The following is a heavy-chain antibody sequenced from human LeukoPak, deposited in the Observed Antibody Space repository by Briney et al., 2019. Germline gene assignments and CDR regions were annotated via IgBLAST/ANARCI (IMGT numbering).Heavy chain of an antibody. D-gene: IGHD5-18*01. V-gene: IGHV1-69*05. Sequence: SVKVSCKASGGTFSSYAISWVRRAPGQGLEWMGGIIPIFGTANYAQKFQGRVTITTDESTSTAYMELSSLRSEDTAVYYCARDPGPAMANRDYYYYYMDVWGKGTTVTVSS. CDR2: IIPIFGTA. CDR3: ARDPGPAMANRDYYYYYMDV. CDR1: GGTFSSYA. J-gene: IGHJ6*03.